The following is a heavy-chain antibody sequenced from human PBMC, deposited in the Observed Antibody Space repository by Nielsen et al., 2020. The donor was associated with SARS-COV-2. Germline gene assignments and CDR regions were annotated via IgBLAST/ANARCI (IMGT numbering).Heavy chain of an antibody. J-gene: IGHJ6*02. D-gene: IGHD3-10*01. CDR2: MNPNSGNT. V-gene: IGHV1-8*01. Sequence: ASVKVSCKASGYTFTSYDINWVRQATGQGLEWMGWMNPNSGNTGYAQKFQGRVTMTRNTSISTAYMELSSLRSEDTAVYYCASLVGAYYYYGMDVWGQGTTVTVSS. CDR3: ASLVGAYYYYGMDV. CDR1: GYTFTSYD.